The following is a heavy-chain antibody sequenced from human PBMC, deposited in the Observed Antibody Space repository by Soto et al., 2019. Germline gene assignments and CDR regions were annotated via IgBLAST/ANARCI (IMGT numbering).Heavy chain of an antibody. CDR2: IIPNFGTV. V-gene: IGHV1-69*01. Sequence: QVQLEQSGAEVKNPGSSVKVSCKASGGTFNSYAISWVRQVPGEGPEWMGGIIPNFGTVNYAQKFQGRVTIIADASTTSTYTELRRLISHETAVSSWEGGLGLCAGKGMINDCYGVDVWGQGTAVTVSS. D-gene: IGHD3-16*01. J-gene: IGHJ6*02. CDR3: EGGLGLCAGKGMINDCYGVDV. CDR1: GGTFNSYA.